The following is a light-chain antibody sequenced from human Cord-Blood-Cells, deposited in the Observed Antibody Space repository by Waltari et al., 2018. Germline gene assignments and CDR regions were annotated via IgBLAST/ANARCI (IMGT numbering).Light chain of an antibody. J-gene: IGLJ2*01. V-gene: IGLV2-23*01. CDR1: SSDVGSYNL. CDR3: CSYAGSVV. CDR2: EGS. Sequence: QSALTQPASVSGSPGQSITISCTGTSSDVGSYNLVSWYQQHPGKAPKLMIYEGSKRPSGVSKRFSGSKSGNTVSLTISGLQAEDEADYYCCSYAGSVVFGGGTKLTVL.